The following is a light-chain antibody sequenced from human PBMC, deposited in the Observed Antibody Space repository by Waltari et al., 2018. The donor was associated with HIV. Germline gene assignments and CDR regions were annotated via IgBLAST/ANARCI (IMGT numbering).Light chain of an antibody. J-gene: IGLJ1*01. Sequence: QSALTQPAPVSGSPGQSITISCTGTSSNVWSADLDSWYQQHPGEAPKLIIYEVTKRPSGVSNRFSGSKSGNTASLTISGLQAEDEADYYCCSCPRSGIRYVFGTGTKVTVL. CDR2: EVT. CDR1: SSNVWSADL. CDR3: CSCPRSGIRYV. V-gene: IGLV2-23*02.